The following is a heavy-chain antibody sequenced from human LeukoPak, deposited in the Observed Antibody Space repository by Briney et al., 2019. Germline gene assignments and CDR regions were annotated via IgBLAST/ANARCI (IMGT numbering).Heavy chain of an antibody. CDR2: INYNWRT. CDR1: DDSISSNRYF. V-gene: IGHV4-39*07. D-gene: IGHD3-10*01. Sequence: SSETLSLTCTISDDSISSNRYFWAWIRQPPGKGLEWIGSINYNWRTFYNPSLESRLTISIDTAKRQFSLKLNSVTAADTAVYYCAKSNGYGLVDIWGQGTVVTVSS. J-gene: IGHJ3*02. CDR3: AKSNGYGLVDI.